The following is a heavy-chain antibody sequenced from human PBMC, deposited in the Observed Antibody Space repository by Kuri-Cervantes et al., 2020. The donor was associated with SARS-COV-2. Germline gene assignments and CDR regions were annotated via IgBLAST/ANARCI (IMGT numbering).Heavy chain of an antibody. J-gene: IGHJ6*02. CDR2: ISSGSDYI. CDR1: EFTFSSYD. V-gene: IGHV3-21*01. Sequence: GESLKISCAASEFTFSSYDMTWVRQAPGMGLEWVSSISSGSDYIYYADSVKGRFTISRDNAKNSLFLQMSSLRAEDTAVYYCARDMGFCNGDYVYYGMDVWGQGTTVTVSS. D-gene: IGHD2/OR15-2a*01. CDR3: ARDMGFCNGDYVYYGMDV.